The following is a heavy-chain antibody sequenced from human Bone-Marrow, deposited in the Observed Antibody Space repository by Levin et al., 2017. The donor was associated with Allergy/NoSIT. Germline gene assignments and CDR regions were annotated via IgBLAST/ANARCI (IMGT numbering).Heavy chain of an antibody. D-gene: IGHD3-16*01. CDR2: ISVYGSPP. V-gene: IGHV3-30*04. Sequence: GESLKISCTASGMTFSSYAMHWVRLAPGKGLEWVALISVYGSPPFYADSVRGRFTISRDDSRNTLYLQMNSLRPEDTAVYYCAREGPGGAPHDSWGQGTLVTVSS. CDR1: GMTFSSYA. CDR3: AREGPGGAPHDS. J-gene: IGHJ4*02.